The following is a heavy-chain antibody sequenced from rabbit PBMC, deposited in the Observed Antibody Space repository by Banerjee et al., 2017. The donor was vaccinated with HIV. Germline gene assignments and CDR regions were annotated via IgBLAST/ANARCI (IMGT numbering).Heavy chain of an antibody. CDR2: IYAGSSGST. V-gene: IGHV1S45*01. CDR3: ARAGYGSLGLNL. J-gene: IGHJ4*01. CDR1: GFSFSSNYW. D-gene: IGHD5-1*01. Sequence: QEQLEESGGDLVKPEGSLTLTCTASGFSFSSNYWLCWVRQAPGKGLEWIGCIYAGSSGSTYYASWVESRFTISKTSSTTVTLQMTSLTAADTATYFCARAGYGSLGLNLWGPGTLVTVS.